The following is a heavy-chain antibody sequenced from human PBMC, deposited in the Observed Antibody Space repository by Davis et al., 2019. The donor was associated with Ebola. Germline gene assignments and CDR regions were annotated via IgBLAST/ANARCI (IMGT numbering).Heavy chain of an antibody. Sequence: GGSLRLSCAASGFTFSSYGMHWVRQAPGKGLEWVAVIWYDGSNKYYADSVKGRFTISRDNSKNTLYLQMNSLRAEDTAVYYCARDEGSYGLDILYYFDYWGQGTLVTVSS. CDR3: ARDEGSYGLDILYYFDY. D-gene: IGHD5-18*01. J-gene: IGHJ4*02. CDR1: GFTFSSYG. V-gene: IGHV3-33*08. CDR2: IWYDGSNK.